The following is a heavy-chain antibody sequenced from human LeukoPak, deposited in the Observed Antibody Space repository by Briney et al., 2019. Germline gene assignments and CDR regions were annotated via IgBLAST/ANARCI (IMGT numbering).Heavy chain of an antibody. CDR3: TTDGVGIEGATFDY. J-gene: IGHJ4*02. CDR2: INAKPHGGTT. CDR1: GFTFINAW. V-gene: IGHV3-15*01. Sequence: GGSLRLSCAASGFTFINAWMAWVRQAPGKGLEWVGRINAKPHGGTTDYAAPVKGRLTISTDDSKNTLYLQMNSLKTEDTAVYYCTTDGVGIEGATFDYWGQGILVTVSS. D-gene: IGHD1-26*01.